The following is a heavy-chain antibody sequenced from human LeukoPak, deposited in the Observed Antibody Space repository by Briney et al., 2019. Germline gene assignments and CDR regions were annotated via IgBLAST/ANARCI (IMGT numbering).Heavy chain of an antibody. CDR3: AKDILRYSSGGWFDP. J-gene: IGHJ5*02. CDR1: GFTFDDYA. V-gene: IGHV3-9*01. CDR2: ISWNSGSI. Sequence: PGRSLRLSCAASGFTFDDYAMHWVRQAPGKGLEWVSGISWNSGSIGYADSVKGRFTISRDNAKNSLYLRMNSLRAEDTALYYCAKDILRYSSGGWFDPWGQGTLVTVSS. D-gene: IGHD6-19*01.